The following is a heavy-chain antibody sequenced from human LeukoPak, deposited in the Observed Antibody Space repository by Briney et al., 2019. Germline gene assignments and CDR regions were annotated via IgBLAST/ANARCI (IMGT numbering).Heavy chain of an antibody. D-gene: IGHD1-26*01. CDR2: ISGSHGST. J-gene: IGHJ2*01. CDR1: GFTFSSYV. V-gene: IGHV3-23*01. Sequence: PGGSLRLSCAASGFTFSSYVMSWVRQAPGKGLDWVSSISGSHGSTYYADSVKGRFTISRDNSKNTLYLQMNSLRAEDTAVYYCAKDRTVGASYWYFDLWGRGTQATVSS. CDR3: AKDRTVGASYWYFDL.